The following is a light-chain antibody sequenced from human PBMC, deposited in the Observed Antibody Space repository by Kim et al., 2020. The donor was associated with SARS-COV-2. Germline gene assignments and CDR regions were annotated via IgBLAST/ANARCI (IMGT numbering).Light chain of an antibody. CDR1: QDISNY. V-gene: IGKV1-27*01. J-gene: IGKJ1*01. CDR2: AAS. Sequence: ACVGDRVTITCRASQDISNYVAWFQLKPGKAPKLLIYAASALQPGVPSRFSGSGSGTDFTLTVTSLQPEDVATYYCQKCDSAPWTFGQGTKVDIK. CDR3: QKCDSAPWT.